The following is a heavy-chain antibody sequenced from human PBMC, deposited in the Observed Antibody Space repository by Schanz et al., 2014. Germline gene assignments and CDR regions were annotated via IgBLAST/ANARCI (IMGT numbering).Heavy chain of an antibody. J-gene: IGHJ4*03. V-gene: IGHV3-23*01. CDR1: GFNFNTYA. D-gene: IGHD2-21*01. CDR2: LTEGGGGT. Sequence: EVQLLESGGGLAQPGGSLRLACAASGFNFNTYAMSWVRQAPGKGLEWVSGLTEGGGGTYYTDAVKGRFTISRDSSKNTLYRQMNSLRADDTAGYYCAKSKSQLPLFDYWGQGTMVTVPS. CDR3: AKSKSQLPLFDY.